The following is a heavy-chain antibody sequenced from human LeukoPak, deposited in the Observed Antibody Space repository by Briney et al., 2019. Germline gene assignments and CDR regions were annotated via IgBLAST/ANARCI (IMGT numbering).Heavy chain of an antibody. CDR3: AKAGYDSSGYYSGFDY. CDR2: INHSGST. D-gene: IGHD3-22*01. V-gene: IGHV4-34*01. J-gene: IGHJ4*02. CDR1: GGSISSNY. Sequence: SETLTLTCNVSGGSISSNYWSWIRQPPGKGLEWIGEINHSGSTNYNPSLKCRVTISVDTSKNHFSLKLRPVTAADTAVYYCAKAGYDSSGYYSGFDYWGQGTLVTVSS.